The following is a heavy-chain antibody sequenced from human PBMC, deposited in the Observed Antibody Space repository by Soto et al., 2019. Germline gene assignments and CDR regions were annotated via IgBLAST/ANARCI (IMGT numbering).Heavy chain of an antibody. CDR2: ISGSGCST. V-gene: IGHV3-23*01. D-gene: IGHD2-2*01. CDR3: AKGLETSVVVPAAMAPVDY. CDR1: GFTFSSYA. J-gene: IGHJ4*02. Sequence: GGSLRLSCAASGFTFSSYAMSWVRQAPGKGLEWVSAISGSGCSTYYADSGKGRFTISRDNSKNTLYLQMNSLGAEDTAVYYCAKGLETSVVVPAAMAPVDYWGQGTLVTVSS.